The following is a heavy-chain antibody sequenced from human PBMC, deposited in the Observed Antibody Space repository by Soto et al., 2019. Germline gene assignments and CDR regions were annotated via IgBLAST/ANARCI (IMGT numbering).Heavy chain of an antibody. V-gene: IGHV1-2*02. D-gene: IGHD4-17*01. J-gene: IGHJ4*02. CDR1: GYTFTSYG. CDR3: AREPSPYGDDY. Sequence: ASVKVSCKASGYTFTSYGISWVRQAPGQGLEWMGWINPNSGGTNYAQKFQGRVTMTRDTSISTAYMELSRLRSDDTAVYYCAREPSPYGDDYWGQGTLVTVSS. CDR2: INPNSGGT.